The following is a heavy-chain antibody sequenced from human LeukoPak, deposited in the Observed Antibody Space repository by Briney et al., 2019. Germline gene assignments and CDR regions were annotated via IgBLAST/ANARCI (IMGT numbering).Heavy chain of an antibody. CDR1: GGSFSGYY. CDR3: ARRDPNQTMTHAFDI. D-gene: IGHD1-1*01. V-gene: IGHV4-34*01. Sequence: SETLSLTCAVYGGSFSGYYWSWIRQPPGKGLEWIGEINHSGSTNYNPSLKSRVTISVDTSKNQFSLKLSSVTAADTAVYYCARRDPNQTMTHAFDIWGQGTMVTVSS. J-gene: IGHJ3*02. CDR2: INHSGST.